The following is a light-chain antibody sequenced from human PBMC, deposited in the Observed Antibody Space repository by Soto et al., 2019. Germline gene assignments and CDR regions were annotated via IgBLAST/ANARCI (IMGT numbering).Light chain of an antibody. CDR1: RSLLHSNGYYY. CDR3: AQGLATPFT. Sequence: EIVLTQSPRSLPVTPGEPASISCRSSRSLLHSNGYYYLDWYLQKPGQSPQLLIYLGSNRASGVPDRFSGSGSGTDFTLTISRVEAEDVGVYFCAQGLATPFTFGGGTKVDIK. CDR2: LGS. J-gene: IGKJ4*01. V-gene: IGKV2-28*01.